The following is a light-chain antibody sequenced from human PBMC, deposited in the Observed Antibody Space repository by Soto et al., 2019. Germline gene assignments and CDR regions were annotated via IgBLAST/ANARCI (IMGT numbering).Light chain of an antibody. Sequence: DVQMTQNTSTLSASVGDRVTITCRASQSISSWLAWYQQKPGKAPKLLISKASSLESGVPSRFSGSGSGTEFTLTISSLQPDDFATYYCQQYKSYRAFGQGTKVAI. CDR1: QSISSW. CDR3: QQYKSYRA. V-gene: IGKV1-5*03. CDR2: KAS. J-gene: IGKJ1*01.